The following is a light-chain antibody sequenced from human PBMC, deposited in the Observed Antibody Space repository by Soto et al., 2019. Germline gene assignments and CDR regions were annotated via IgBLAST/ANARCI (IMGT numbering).Light chain of an antibody. V-gene: IGLV1-44*01. Sequence: QSVLTQPPSASGTPGQRVTISCSGSNSNIGGNTVSWYQQLPGTAPKLLIYTDNQRPSGVPDRFSGSKSGTSASLAITGLQSEDEADYYCASWDDSLSGVVFGGGTKLTVL. CDR1: NSNIGGNT. J-gene: IGLJ2*01. CDR2: TDN. CDR3: ASWDDSLSGVV.